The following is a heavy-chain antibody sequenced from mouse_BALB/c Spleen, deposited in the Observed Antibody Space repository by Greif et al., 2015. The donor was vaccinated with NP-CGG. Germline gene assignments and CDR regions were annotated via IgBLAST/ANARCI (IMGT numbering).Heavy chain of an antibody. CDR3: ARGFYGSCFDY. Sequence: EVLRVESGGGLVKPGGSLKLSCAASGFTFSSYAMSWVRQTPEKRLEWVASISSGGSTYYPDSVKGRFTISRDNARNILYLQMSSLRSEDTAMYYCARGFYGSCFDYWGQGTTLTVSS. J-gene: IGHJ2*01. D-gene: IGHD1-1*01. CDR2: ISSGGST. V-gene: IGHV5-6-5*01. CDR1: GFTFSSYA.